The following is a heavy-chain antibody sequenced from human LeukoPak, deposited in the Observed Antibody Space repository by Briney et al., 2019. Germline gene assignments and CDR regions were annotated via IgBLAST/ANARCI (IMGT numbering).Heavy chain of an antibody. J-gene: IGHJ4*02. V-gene: IGHV3-7*01. CDR3: ARDRQIAY. CDR2: IKQDGSEK. Sequence: GGSLRLSCVASGFTFSNYWLTWVRQAPGQGLEWVANIKQDGSEKHYVDSVKGRFTISRDNAKNSLCLQMNSLRAEDTAVYYCARDRQIAYWGQGTLVTVSS. CDR1: GFTFSNYW.